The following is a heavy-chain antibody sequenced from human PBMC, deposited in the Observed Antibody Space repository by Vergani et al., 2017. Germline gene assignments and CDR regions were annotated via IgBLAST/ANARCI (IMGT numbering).Heavy chain of an antibody. CDR3: ARVGYDSSGYWPPTFYYYYGMDV. CDR1: GYSFTSYW. V-gene: IGHV5-51*01. Sequence: EVQLVPSGAEVKKPGESLKISCKGSGYSFTSYWIGWVRQMPGKGLEWMGIIYPGDSDTRYSPSFQGQVTISADKSISTAYLQWSSLKASDTAMYYCARVGYDSSGYWPPTFYYYYGMDVWGQGTTVTVSS. CDR2: IYPGDSDT. D-gene: IGHD3-22*01. J-gene: IGHJ6*02.